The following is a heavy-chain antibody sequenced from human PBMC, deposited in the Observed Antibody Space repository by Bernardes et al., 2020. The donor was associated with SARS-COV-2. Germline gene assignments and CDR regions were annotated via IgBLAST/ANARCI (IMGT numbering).Heavy chain of an antibody. CDR2: ISYRGTT. CDR1: GGSITDEY. Sequence: SETLSLTCTFSGGSITDEYLSWIRQPPGKGLEWIGWISYRGTTNYNSSLQSRVTISVDTSNNQFSLKLASVTAADTAVYYCARGGASSRYVDYWGQGTLVTVSS. CDR3: ARGGASSRYVDY. D-gene: IGHD2-15*01. V-gene: IGHV4-59*01. J-gene: IGHJ4*02.